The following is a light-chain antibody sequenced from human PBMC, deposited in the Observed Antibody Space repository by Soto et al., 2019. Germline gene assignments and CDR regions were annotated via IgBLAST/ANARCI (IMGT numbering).Light chain of an antibody. V-gene: IGKV3-20*01. CDR2: GVF. CDR1: QSVNSNF. J-gene: IGKJ2*01. Sequence: ETVLTQSPGTVSLSPGERATLSCRTSQSVNSNFLAWYKQKPGQSPRLLIYGVFNRATGIPDRFSGSGSGTDFTLTISGLSPDDSAVYYCQHYDCSPRTFGQGTKLEIK. CDR3: QHYDCSPRT.